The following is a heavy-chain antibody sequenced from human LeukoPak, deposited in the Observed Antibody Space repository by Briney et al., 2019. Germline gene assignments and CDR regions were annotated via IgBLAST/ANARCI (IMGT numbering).Heavy chain of an antibody. CDR3: ASQSYARFDP. D-gene: IGHD3-16*01. V-gene: IGHV3-7*01. J-gene: IGHJ5*02. Sequence: GGSLRLSCAASGFTFSSHWMSWVRQAPGKGLEWVGNIKADGSEAYHVDSVKGRFTISRDNARNSLFLQMNSLRVEDTAVYYCASQSYARFDPWGQGTLVTVSS. CDR1: GFTFSSHW. CDR2: IKADGSEA.